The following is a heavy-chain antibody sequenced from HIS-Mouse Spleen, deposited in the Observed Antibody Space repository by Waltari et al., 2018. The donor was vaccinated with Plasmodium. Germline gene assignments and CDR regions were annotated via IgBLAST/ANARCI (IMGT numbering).Heavy chain of an antibody. CDR3: ARHRIFGVVISYFDY. V-gene: IGHV4-39*01. CDR1: GGSISSSSYY. CDR2: IYYSGST. D-gene: IGHD3-3*01. J-gene: IGHJ4*02. Sequence: QLQLQESGPGLVKPSETLSLTCTVSGGSISSSSYYWGWIRPPPGKGLEWIGSIYYSGSTYYNPPLKSRVTISVDTSKNQFSLKLSSVTAADTAVYYCARHRIFGVVISYFDYWGQGTLVTVSS.